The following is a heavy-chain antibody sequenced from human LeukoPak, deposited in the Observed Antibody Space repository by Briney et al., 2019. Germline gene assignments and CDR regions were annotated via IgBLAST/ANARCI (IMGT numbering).Heavy chain of an antibody. CDR3: ASAARHRFDY. CDR2: ISYSGST. V-gene: IGHV4-59*12. Sequence: SETLSLTCTVSGGSISTYYWSWIRQPPGKGLEWIGYISYSGSTNYNPSLKSRVTISVDTSKNQFSLKLSSVTAADTAVYYCASAARHRFDYWGQGTLVTVSS. J-gene: IGHJ4*02. D-gene: IGHD6-6*01. CDR1: GGSISTYY.